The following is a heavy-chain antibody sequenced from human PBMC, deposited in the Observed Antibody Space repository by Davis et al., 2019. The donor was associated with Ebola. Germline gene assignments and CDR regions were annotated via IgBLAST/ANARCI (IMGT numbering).Heavy chain of an antibody. D-gene: IGHD2-2*02. CDR3: ARAPGYQLLYRYFQH. J-gene: IGHJ1*01. CDR1: GGSFSGYY. Sequence: SETLSLTCAVYGGSFSGYYWTWIRQPPGKGLEWIGEINHSGSANYNPSFKSRVTISADTSKNQFSLKLTSVTAADTAVYDCARAPGYQLLYRYFQHWGQGTLVIVSS. V-gene: IGHV4-34*01. CDR2: INHSGSA.